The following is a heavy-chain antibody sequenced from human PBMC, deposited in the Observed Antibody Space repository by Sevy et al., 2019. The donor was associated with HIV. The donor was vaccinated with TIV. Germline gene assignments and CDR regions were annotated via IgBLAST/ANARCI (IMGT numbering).Heavy chain of an antibody. V-gene: IGHV3-15*01. CDR2: IKSKVNGGTA. CDR1: GLTFRNAW. D-gene: IGHD6-19*01. CDR3: AKDRPYTGGHILKH. J-gene: IGHJ1*01. Sequence: GGSLRLSCVASGLTFRNAWMTWVRQAPGKGLEWVGLIKSKVNGGTADYAAPVKGRFTISRDDSKNTMYLQMNSLKNEDTAVYYCAKDRPYTGGHILKHWGQRTLVTVSS.